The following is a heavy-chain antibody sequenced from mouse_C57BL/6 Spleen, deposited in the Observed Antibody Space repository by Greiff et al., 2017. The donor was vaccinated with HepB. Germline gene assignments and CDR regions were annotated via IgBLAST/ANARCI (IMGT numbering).Heavy chain of an antibody. V-gene: IGHV5-17*01. CDR1: GFTFSDYG. CDR3: ARDGSSVYAMDY. D-gene: IGHD1-1*01. Sequence: DVKLVESGGGLVKPGGSLKLSCAASGFTFSDYGMHWVRQAPEKGLEWVAYISSGSSTIYYADTVKGRFTISRDNAKNTLFLQMTSLRSEDTAMYYCARDGSSVYAMDYWGQGTSVTVSS. J-gene: IGHJ4*01. CDR2: ISSGSSTI.